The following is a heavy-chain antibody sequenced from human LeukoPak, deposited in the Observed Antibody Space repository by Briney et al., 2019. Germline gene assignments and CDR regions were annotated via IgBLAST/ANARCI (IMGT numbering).Heavy chain of an antibody. J-gene: IGHJ6*03. CDR3: ARDPPTYSGSYYAGYYYYYMDV. D-gene: IGHD1-26*01. V-gene: IGHV3-21*01. Sequence: GGSLRLSCAASRFIFSYYSMNWVRQAPGKGLEWVSSISSSSSYIYYADSVKGRFTISRDNAKNSLYLQMNSLRAEDTAVYYCARDPPTYSGSYYAGYYYYYMDVWGKGTTVTVSS. CDR2: ISSSSSYI. CDR1: RFIFSYYS.